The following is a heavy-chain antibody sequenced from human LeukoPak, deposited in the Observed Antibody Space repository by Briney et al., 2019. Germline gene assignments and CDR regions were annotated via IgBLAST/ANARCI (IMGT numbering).Heavy chain of an antibody. CDR1: GFSFSGHW. D-gene: IGHD1-26*01. Sequence: GSLRLSCTASGFSFSGHWMHWARPLPGKGLVWVSRISPTGSTTSYADSVKGRFTISRDNAKNSLYLQMNSLRAEDTAVYYCARAGGSYYYDFDYWGQGTLVTVSS. J-gene: IGHJ4*02. CDR3: ARAGGSYYYDFDY. V-gene: IGHV3-74*01. CDR2: ISPTGSTT.